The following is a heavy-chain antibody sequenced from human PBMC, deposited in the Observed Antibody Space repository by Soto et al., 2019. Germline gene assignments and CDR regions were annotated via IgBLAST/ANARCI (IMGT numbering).Heavy chain of an antibody. Sequence: ASVKVSCKASGYTFTSYDINWVRQATGQGLEWMGWMNPNSGNTGYAQKFQGRVTMTRNTSISTAYMELSSLRSEDTAVYYCARGPRNYDILTGDDAFDIWGQGTMVT. CDR3: ARGPRNYDILTGDDAFDI. CDR1: GYTFTSYD. V-gene: IGHV1-8*02. D-gene: IGHD3-9*01. J-gene: IGHJ3*02. CDR2: MNPNSGNT.